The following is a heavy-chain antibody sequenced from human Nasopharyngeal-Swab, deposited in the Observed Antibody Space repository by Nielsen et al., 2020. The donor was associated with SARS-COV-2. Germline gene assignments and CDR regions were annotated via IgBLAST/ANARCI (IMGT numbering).Heavy chain of an antibody. CDR1: GFSLSTSGMC. V-gene: IGHV2-70*01. CDR3: ARILRTGTSNYYYGMDV. D-gene: IGHD1-1*01. Sequence: SGPTLVKPTQTLTLTCTFSGFSLSTSGMCVSWIRQPPGKSLEWLALIDWDDDKYYSTSLKTRLTISKDTSKNQVVLTMINMDPVDTATYYCARILRTGTSNYYYGMDVWGQGTTVTVSS. J-gene: IGHJ6*02. CDR2: IDWDDDK.